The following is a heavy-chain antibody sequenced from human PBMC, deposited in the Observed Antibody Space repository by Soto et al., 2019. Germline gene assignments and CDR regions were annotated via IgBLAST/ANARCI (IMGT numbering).Heavy chain of an antibody. J-gene: IGHJ2*01. CDR2: ISDDSNYI. D-gene: IGHD6-19*01. CDR3: ERVPYGSGSAWYFDL. V-gene: IGHV3-21*02. CDR1: GFTFSSCS. Sequence: EVQLVESGGGLVKPGESLRLSCAASGFTFSSCSMNWVRQAPGKGLEWVSSISDDSNYIYDADSVKGRFTISRDNAKNSIYLPSNSLRAEDTDVYYCERVPYGSGSAWYFDLWGRGTLVTVSS.